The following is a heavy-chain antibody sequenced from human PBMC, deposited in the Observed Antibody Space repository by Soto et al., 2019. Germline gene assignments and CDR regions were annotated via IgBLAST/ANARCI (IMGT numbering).Heavy chain of an antibody. V-gene: IGHV1-18*01. CDR2: ISGYNGNT. Sequence: QVQLVQSGPEVKKPGASVKVSCKASGYTFTSYGISWVRQAPGQGLEWMGWISGYNGNTNYAQKLQGRVTMTTDTSTSTAYMELRSLRSDDSAVYYCARDPTRMMVFGVVGEDWGYWGRGTLVTVSS. CDR1: GYTFTSYG. J-gene: IGHJ4*02. CDR3: ARDPTRMMVFGVVGEDWGY. D-gene: IGHD3-3*01.